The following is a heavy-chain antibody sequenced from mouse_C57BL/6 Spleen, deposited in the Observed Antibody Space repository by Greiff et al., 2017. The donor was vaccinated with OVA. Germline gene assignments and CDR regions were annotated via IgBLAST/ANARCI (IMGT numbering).Heavy chain of an antibody. CDR2: ISYAGSN. Sequence: EVKLVESGPGLVKPSQSLSLTCSVTGYSITSGYYWNWIRQFPGNKLEWMGYISYAGSNNYNPSLKNRISITRDTSKNQFFLKLNSVTTEDTATYYCARDYGSSFYFDYWGQGTTLTVSS. CDR3: ARDYGSSFYFDY. J-gene: IGHJ2*01. V-gene: IGHV3-6*01. D-gene: IGHD1-1*01. CDR1: GYSITSGYY.